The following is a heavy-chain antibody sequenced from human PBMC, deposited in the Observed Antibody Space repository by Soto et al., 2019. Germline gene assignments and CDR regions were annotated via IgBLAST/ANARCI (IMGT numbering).Heavy chain of an antibody. V-gene: IGHV2-5*02. Sequence: QIALKESGPTLVKPTQPLTLTCTFSGISLTTSGEGVGWVRQPPGKGLEWVALVYGDGDKRYLTSLKSRLTITKDTSKNQVVLTMTNMDPVDTGTYFCAHNIGGDYVYGFDFWCHGTKVTVSS. J-gene: IGHJ3*01. CDR1: GISLTTSGEG. CDR3: AHNIGGDYVYGFDF. D-gene: IGHD3-16*01. CDR2: VYGDGDK.